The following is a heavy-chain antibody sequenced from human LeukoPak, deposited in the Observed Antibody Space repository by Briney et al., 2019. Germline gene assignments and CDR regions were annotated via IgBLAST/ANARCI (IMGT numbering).Heavy chain of an antibody. V-gene: IGHV1-69*13. Sequence: SVKVSCKASGGTFSSYAISWVRQAPGQGLEWMGGIIPIFGTADYAQKFQGRVTITADESTSTAYMELRSLRSDDTAVYYCARDLGSGLAGLDYWGQGTLVTVSS. J-gene: IGHJ4*02. CDR1: GGTFSSYA. CDR3: ARDLGSGLAGLDY. D-gene: IGHD6-19*01. CDR2: IIPIFGTA.